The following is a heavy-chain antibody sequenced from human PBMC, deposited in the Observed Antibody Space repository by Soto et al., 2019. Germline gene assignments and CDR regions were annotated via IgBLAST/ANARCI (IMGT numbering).Heavy chain of an antibody. V-gene: IGHV4-39*01. CDR1: GGSISSSSYY. Sequence: SETLSLTCTVSGGSISSSSYYWGWIRQPPGKGLEWIGSIYYSGSTYYNPSLKSRVTISVDTSKNQFSLKLSSVTAADTAVYYCARHPRVGGYDAGYFDYWGQGTLVTVSS. D-gene: IGHD5-12*01. CDR3: ARHPRVGGYDAGYFDY. CDR2: IYYSGST. J-gene: IGHJ4*02.